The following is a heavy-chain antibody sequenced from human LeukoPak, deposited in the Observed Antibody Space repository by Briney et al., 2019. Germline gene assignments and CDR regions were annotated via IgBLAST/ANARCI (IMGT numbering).Heavy chain of an antibody. D-gene: IGHD4-17*01. CDR1: GYSFTNYW. V-gene: IGHV5-10-1*01. CDR2: IDPRDSYT. CDR3: ATGASKVTTDFANY. J-gene: IGHJ1*01. Sequence: GESLKISCKGSGYSFTNYWISWVRQMPGKGLEWMGRIDPRDSYTKYSPSFEGHVTISVDKSISCAFLQWNSLKASDTAIYYCATGASKVTTDFANYWGQGTQVAVSS.